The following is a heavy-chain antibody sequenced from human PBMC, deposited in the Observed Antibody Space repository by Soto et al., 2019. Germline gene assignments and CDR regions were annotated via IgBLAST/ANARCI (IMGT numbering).Heavy chain of an antibody. D-gene: IGHD3-10*01. V-gene: IGHV3-30*18. CDR2: ISYDGSNK. J-gene: IGHJ4*02. CDR1: GFTFSSYG. CDR3: AKDLGHYYGSGSYYE. Sequence: QVQLVESGGGVVQPGRSLRLSCAASGFTFSSYGMHWVRQAPGKGLEWVAVISYDGSNKYYADSVKGRFTISRDNSKNALYLQRNGLRAGDTAVYYCAKDLGHYYGSGSYYEWGQGTLVTVSS.